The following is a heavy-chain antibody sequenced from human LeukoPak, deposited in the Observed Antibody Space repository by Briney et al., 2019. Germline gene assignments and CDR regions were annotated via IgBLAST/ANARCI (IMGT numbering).Heavy chain of an antibody. Sequence: SETLSLTCTVSGGSISSYYWSWIRQPPEKGLERIGYIYYSGSTNYNPSLKSRVTITVDTSKKQFSLKLSSVTAADTAVYYCARRNWVKGRVWFDPWGQGTLVTVSS. D-gene: IGHD7-27*01. J-gene: IGHJ5*02. CDR1: GGSISSYY. V-gene: IGHV4-59*08. CDR3: ARRNWVKGRVWFDP. CDR2: IYYSGST.